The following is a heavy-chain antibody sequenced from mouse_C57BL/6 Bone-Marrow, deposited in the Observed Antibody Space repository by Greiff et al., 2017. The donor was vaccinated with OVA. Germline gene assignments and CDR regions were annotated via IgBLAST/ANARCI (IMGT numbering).Heavy chain of an antibody. CDR2: IDPSDSET. Sequence: VQLQQPGAELVRPGSSVKLSCKASGYTFTSYWMHWVKQRPIQGLEWIANIDPSDSETHYNQKFKDKATLTVDKSSSTAYRQLSSLTSEDSAVYYCASSPYYAMDYWGQGTSVTVSS. CDR3: ASSPYYAMDY. V-gene: IGHV1-52*01. J-gene: IGHJ4*01. D-gene: IGHD6-2*01. CDR1: GYTFTSYW.